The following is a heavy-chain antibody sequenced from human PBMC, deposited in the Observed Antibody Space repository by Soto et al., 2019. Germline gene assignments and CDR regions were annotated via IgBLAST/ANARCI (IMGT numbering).Heavy chain of an antibody. CDR1: GGSISSGGYY. V-gene: IGHV4-31*01. D-gene: IGHD2-2*02. Sequence: QVQLQESVPGLVKPSQTLSLTCTVSGGSISSGGYYLSWIRQHPGKGLEWLGYIYYSGGTYYNPSHESLVTILVDTSKNQFPLKLSSVTAADTAVYYCARTPLYPDYRGQEPLVSVSS. CDR3: ARTPLYPDY. CDR2: IYYSGGT. J-gene: IGHJ4*02.